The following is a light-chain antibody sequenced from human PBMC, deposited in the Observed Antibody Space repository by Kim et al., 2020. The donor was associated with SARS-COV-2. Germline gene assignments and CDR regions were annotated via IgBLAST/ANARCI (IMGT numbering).Light chain of an antibody. CDR2: DAS. CDR3: QQRITWPWT. Sequence: LSPGESATLPCRASQSVSTYLAWYQQKPGQPPRLLIFDASNRATGIPARFSGSGSGTDFTLTINSLEPEDFAVYYCQQRITWPWTFGQGTKVDIK. V-gene: IGKV3-11*01. CDR1: QSVSTY. J-gene: IGKJ1*01.